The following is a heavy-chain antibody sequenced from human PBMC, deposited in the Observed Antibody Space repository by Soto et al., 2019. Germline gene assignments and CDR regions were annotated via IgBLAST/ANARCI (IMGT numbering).Heavy chain of an antibody. D-gene: IGHD6-13*01. J-gene: IGHJ4*02. CDR3: AKVSSSWPKLGYYFDY. Sequence: GGSLRLSCAASGFTFSSYGMHWVRQAPGKGLEWVAVISYDGSNKYYADSVKGRFTISRDNSKNTLYLQMNSLRAEDTAVYYCAKVSSSWPKLGYYFDYWGQGTLVTVSS. CDR2: ISYDGSNK. V-gene: IGHV3-30*18. CDR1: GFTFSSYG.